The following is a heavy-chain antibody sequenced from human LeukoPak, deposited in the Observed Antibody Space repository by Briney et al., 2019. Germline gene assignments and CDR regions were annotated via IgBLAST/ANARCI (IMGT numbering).Heavy chain of an antibody. CDR2: ISYDGSNK. D-gene: IGHD2-2*01. CDR3: ARDGIVVVPAATPYYFDY. CDR1: GFTFRSYA. Sequence: GGSLRLSCAASGFTFRSYAMRWVRQAPGKGLEWVAVISYDGSNKYYADSVKGRINISRDNSNNTLYLQMNSLRAEDTAVYYCARDGIVVVPAATPYYFDYWGQGTLVTASS. J-gene: IGHJ4*02. V-gene: IGHV3-30-3*01.